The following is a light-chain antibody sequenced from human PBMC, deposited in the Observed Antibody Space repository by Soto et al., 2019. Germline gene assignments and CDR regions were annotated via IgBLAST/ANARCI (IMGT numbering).Light chain of an antibody. J-gene: IGKJ5*01. CDR3: QQYKYWPIT. V-gene: IGKV3-15*01. Sequence: EIVVTQSPGTLSVSPGERATLSCRASHSLTTKVAWYQQKPGQAPRLLMYDPSTRATGTPARFSGSGSGTEFTLTISSLQSEDFAVYYCQQYKYWPITFGQGTRLEVK. CDR1: HSLTTK. CDR2: DPS.